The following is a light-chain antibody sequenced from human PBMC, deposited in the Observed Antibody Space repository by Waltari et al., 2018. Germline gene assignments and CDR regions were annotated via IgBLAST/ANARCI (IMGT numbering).Light chain of an antibody. CDR1: QSISSY. CDR2: AAA. J-gene: IGKJ3*01. CDR3: QQSYSTPLFT. Sequence: DIQMTQSPYSLSASVGDRVTITCRASQSISSYLNWYQKKPGKAPKPLSDAAASLQSGVPSRFSGSGSGTDFTRTISTLQPEDFATDYCQQSYSTPLFTFGPVTKVDIK. V-gene: IGKV1-39*01.